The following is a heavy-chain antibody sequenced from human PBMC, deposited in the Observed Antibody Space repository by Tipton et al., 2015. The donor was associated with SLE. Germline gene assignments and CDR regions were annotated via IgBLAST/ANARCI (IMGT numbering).Heavy chain of an antibody. J-gene: IGHJ4*02. V-gene: IGHV4-34*01. D-gene: IGHD3-16*02. CDR3: ARGRGMITFGGVFAD. CDR1: GESFSDSW. CDR2: VYQSGTT. Sequence: LRLSCAVYGESFSDSWWTWIRQPPGKGLEWIGEVYQSGTTNYNASLKSRLTISVDTSNNQFSLRLTSVTAADTAVYYCARGRGMITFGGVFADWGQGSLVTVSS.